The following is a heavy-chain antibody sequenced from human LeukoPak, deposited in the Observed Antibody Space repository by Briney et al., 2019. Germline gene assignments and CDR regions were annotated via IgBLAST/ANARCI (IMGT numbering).Heavy chain of an antibody. J-gene: IGHJ4*02. CDR2: IYYSGST. D-gene: IGHD3-22*01. CDR1: GGSISSSSYY. V-gene: IGHV4-39*07. CDR3: ASSGYYDSSGYPPRSAY. Sequence: PSETLSLTCTVSGGSISSSSYYWGWIRQPPGKGLEWIGSIYYSGSTYYNPSLKSRVTISVDTSKNQFSLKLSSVTAADTAVYYCASSGYYDSSGYPPRSAYWGQGTLVTVSS.